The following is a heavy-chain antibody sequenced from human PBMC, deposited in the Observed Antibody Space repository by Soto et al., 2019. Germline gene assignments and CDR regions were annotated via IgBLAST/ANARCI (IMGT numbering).Heavy chain of an antibody. V-gene: IGHV3-23*01. D-gene: IGHD3-9*01. CDR2: ISGSGGST. J-gene: IGHJ6*02. CDR1: GFTFSSYA. Sequence: GGSLRLSCAASGFTFSSYAMSWVRQAPGKGLEWVSAISGSGGSTYYADSVKGRFTISRDNSKNTLYLQMNSLRAEDTAVYYCAKDLKGNYYYYGMDVWGQGTTVTVSS. CDR3: AKDLKGNYYYYGMDV.